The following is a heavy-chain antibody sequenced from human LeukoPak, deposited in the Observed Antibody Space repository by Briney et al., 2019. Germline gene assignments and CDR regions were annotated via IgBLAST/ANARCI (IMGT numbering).Heavy chain of an antibody. Sequence: SLRLSCAASGFTFSSYWMHWVRQATGKGLEWVSAIGTAGDTYYPGSVKGRFTISRENAKNSLYLQMNSLRAEDTAVYYCARDLVVPAAYYYGMDVWGQGTTVTVSS. J-gene: IGHJ6*02. D-gene: IGHD2-2*01. V-gene: IGHV3-13*01. CDR1: GFTFSSYW. CDR3: ARDLVVPAAYYYGMDV. CDR2: IGTAGDT.